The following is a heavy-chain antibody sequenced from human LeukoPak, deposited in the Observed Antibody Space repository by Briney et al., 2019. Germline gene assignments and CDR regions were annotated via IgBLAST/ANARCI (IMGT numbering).Heavy chain of an antibody. J-gene: IGHJ4*02. CDR2: ITWHSENI. CDR1: GFTFDDYA. CDR3: VAVPETDFWIGFYLDY. Sequence: GGSLRLSCVASGFTFDDYAMHWVRQAPGKGLEWVSGITWHSENIDYADSVKGRFTISRDNAKNSLYLQMNNLRAEDTALYFCVAVPETDFWIGFYLDYWGQGILVTVSS. D-gene: IGHD3-3*01. V-gene: IGHV3-9*01.